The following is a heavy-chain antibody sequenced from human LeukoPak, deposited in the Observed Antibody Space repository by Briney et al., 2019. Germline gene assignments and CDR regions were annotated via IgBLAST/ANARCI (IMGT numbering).Heavy chain of an antibody. V-gene: IGHV1-69*04. CDR3: ARSIAVAGTGSFDI. Sequence: ASVKVSCKASGGTFSSYAISWVRQAPGQGLEWMGRIIPILGIANYAQKFQGRVTITADKSTSTAYMELSSLRSEDTAVYYCARSIAVAGTGSFDIWGQGTMVTVSS. J-gene: IGHJ3*02. CDR2: IIPILGIA. CDR1: GGTFSSYA. D-gene: IGHD6-19*01.